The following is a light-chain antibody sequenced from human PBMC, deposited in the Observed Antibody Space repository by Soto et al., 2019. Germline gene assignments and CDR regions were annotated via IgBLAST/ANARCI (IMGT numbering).Light chain of an antibody. CDR2: GAS. CDR3: QHRSSGFT. Sequence: ETVLTQSPATLSLSPGERATLSCRASQSVGSYLAWYQQKPGQAPRLLIYGASNRATGIPARFGGSGSGTDFTLTISGLEPEDSAVYYCQHRSSGFTFGPGTKVDIK. CDR1: QSVGSY. V-gene: IGKV3-11*01. J-gene: IGKJ3*01.